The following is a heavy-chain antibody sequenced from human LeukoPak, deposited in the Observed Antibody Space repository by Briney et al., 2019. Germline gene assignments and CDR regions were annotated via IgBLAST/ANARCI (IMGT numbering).Heavy chain of an antibody. Sequence: GESLKISCKGSGYSFTSYWIGWVRQMPGKGLEWMGIIYPGDSDTRYSPSLQGQVTISADKSISTAYLQWSSLKASDTAMYYCARLDYDILTGYYRSPNFDYWGQGTLVTVSS. CDR1: GYSFTSYW. J-gene: IGHJ4*02. D-gene: IGHD3-9*01. V-gene: IGHV5-51*01. CDR3: ARLDYDILTGYYRSPNFDY. CDR2: IYPGDSDT.